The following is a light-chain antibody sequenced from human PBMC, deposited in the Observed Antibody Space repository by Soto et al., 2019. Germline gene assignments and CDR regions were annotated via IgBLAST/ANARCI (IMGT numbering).Light chain of an antibody. J-gene: IGLJ1*01. CDR3: SSYSGSTAFYV. CDR2: EVS. Sequence: QSVLTQPASVSGSPGQSITISCTGTSSDVGYYNFVSWYQQYPGKAPKLIIYEVSNRPSGVSNRFSASKSGNTASLTISGLQAEDEADYHCSSYSGSTAFYVFGTGTKVTVL. CDR1: SSDVGYYNF. V-gene: IGLV2-14*01.